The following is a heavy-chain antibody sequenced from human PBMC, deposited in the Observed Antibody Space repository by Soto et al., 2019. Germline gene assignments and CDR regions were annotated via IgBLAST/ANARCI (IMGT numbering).Heavy chain of an antibody. J-gene: IGHJ5*02. Sequence: EVQLVESGGGLVQPGGSLRLSCAASGFTFSSYSMNWVRQAPGKGLEWVSYISSSSSTIDYADSVKGRFTISRDNAKHSLYLQMNSLRAEDAAVYYCAREVEILNWFDPWGQGTLGTVSS. CDR3: AREVEILNWFDP. D-gene: IGHD3-9*01. CDR1: GFTFSSYS. CDR2: ISSSSSTI. V-gene: IGHV3-48*01.